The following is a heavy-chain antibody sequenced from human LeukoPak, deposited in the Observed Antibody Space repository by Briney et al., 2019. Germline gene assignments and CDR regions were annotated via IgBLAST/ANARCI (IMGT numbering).Heavy chain of an antibody. Sequence: GGSMRLSCAASGLTFSSYAMSWVRQAPGKGLEWVSTISGRGGSTYYADSVRGRFTISRDNSKNTLYLQMNSLRAEDTAIYYCAKPNILRYFDWFSGYFDNWGQGTLVTVSS. CDR3: AKPNILRYFDWFSGYFDN. V-gene: IGHV3-23*01. D-gene: IGHD3-9*01. CDR1: GLTFSSYA. J-gene: IGHJ4*02. CDR2: ISGRGGST.